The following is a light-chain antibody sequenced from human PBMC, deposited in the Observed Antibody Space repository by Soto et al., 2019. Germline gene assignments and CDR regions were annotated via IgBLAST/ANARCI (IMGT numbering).Light chain of an antibody. CDR3: AAWDDSLNGRGV. J-gene: IGLJ1*01. CDR1: SSNIGSNT. CDR2: SNN. V-gene: IGLV1-44*01. Sequence: QSVLTQPPSASGTPGQRVTISCSGSSSNIGSNTVTWYQQLPGTAPKLLFYSNNQRPSGVPDRFSGSKSGTSASLAISGLQSEDEADYYCAAWDDSLNGRGVFGTGSKVTVL.